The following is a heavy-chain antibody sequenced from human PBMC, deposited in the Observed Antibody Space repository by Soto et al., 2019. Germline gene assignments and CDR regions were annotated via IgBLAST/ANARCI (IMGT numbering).Heavy chain of an antibody. D-gene: IGHD2-2*01. Sequence: EVQLVESGGGLVQPGGSLRLSCAASGFTFSSYWMTWVRQAPGKGLEWVANIEKDGSEKYYVDSVKGRFTISRDNAKNSLYLQMSSLRDEDTAVYYCAGEGRGYCSSTSCPGIWGQGTLVTVSS. CDR2: IEKDGSEK. J-gene: IGHJ4*02. CDR3: AGEGRGYCSSTSCPGI. V-gene: IGHV3-7*01. CDR1: GFTFSSYW.